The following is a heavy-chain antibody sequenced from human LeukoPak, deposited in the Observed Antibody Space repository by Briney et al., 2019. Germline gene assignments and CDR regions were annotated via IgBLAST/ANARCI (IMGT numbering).Heavy chain of an antibody. CDR1: GFAFSSYG. Sequence: PGRSLRLSCAASGFAFSSYGMQWVRQAPGKGLEWVAVISYDGSNKYYADSVKGRFTISRDNSKNTLYLQMNSLRAEDTAVYYCAKDKRDTAMVIEYWGQGTLVTVSS. D-gene: IGHD5-18*01. J-gene: IGHJ4*02. CDR2: ISYDGSNK. CDR3: AKDKRDTAMVIEY. V-gene: IGHV3-30*18.